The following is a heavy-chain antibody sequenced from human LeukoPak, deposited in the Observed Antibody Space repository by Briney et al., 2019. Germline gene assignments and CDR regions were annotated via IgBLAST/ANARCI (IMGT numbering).Heavy chain of an antibody. CDR3: AKGARGDTVTSIVGLNWFDP. Sequence: GGSLRLSCAASGFTFSRYGMHWVRQAPGKGLEWVAFISLDGSNKYYADSMKGRFSISRDNSKNTLYLQMNSLRADDTAVYYCAKGARGDTVTSIVGLNWFDPWGQGTLVTVSS. V-gene: IGHV3-30*18. J-gene: IGHJ5*02. D-gene: IGHD4-17*01. CDR1: GFTFSRYG. CDR2: ISLDGSNK.